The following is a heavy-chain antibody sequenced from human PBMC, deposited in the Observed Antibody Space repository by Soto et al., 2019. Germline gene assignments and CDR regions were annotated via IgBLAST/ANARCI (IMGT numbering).Heavy chain of an antibody. CDR1: GGSISDYY. CDR2: IYSSGTT. Sequence: SETLSLTCTVSGGSISDYYWSWIRQPPGKGLEWIGYIYSSGTTKYNPSLKSRVTISVDTSKNQFSLKLTSVTAADTAVYYCARLPGWSGPYWYFDLWGRGTLVTVSS. J-gene: IGHJ2*01. CDR3: ARLPGWSGPYWYFDL. V-gene: IGHV4-59*01. D-gene: IGHD3-3*01.